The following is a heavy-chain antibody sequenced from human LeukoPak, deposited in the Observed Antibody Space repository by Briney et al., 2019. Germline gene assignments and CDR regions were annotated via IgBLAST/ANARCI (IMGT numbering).Heavy chain of an antibody. CDR1: GFTFSSYV. D-gene: IGHD4-17*01. CDR3: AKDGDQISVTKLDY. CDR2: ISGTGGTT. J-gene: IGHJ4*02. V-gene: IGHV3-23*01. Sequence: GGSLRLSCAASGFTFSSYVMSWVRQAPGKGLEWVSGISGTGGTTYYADSVKGRFTISRDNSKNTLYLEMNSLRAEDTAVYYCAKDGDQISVTKLDYWGQGTLVTVS.